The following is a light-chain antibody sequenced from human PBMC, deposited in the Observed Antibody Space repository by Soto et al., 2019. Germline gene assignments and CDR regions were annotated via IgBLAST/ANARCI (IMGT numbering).Light chain of an antibody. CDR1: QGISSS. V-gene: IGKV1-8*01. Sequence: AIRMTQSPSSFSSSSGDRVTITCRASQGISSSLAWYQQKPGKAPKFLIYAASTLQSGVPSRFSGSGSGTDFTLTINYLQSEDFATYYCQQYYSYPLTCGGGTKGDIK. CDR3: QQYYSYPLT. CDR2: AAS. J-gene: IGKJ4*01.